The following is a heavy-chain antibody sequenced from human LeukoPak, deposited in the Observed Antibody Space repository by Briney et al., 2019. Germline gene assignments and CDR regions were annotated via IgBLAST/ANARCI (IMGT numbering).Heavy chain of an antibody. CDR2: ISSSRSTI. D-gene: IGHD1-26*01. CDR3: ARAGSGRSPDWFDP. V-gene: IGHV3-48*04. J-gene: IGHJ5*02. CDR1: GFTFSNYG. Sequence: GGSLRLSCAASGFTFSNYGMNWVRQAPGKGLEWVSYISSSRSTISYADSVKGRFTISRDNAKNSLYLQMNSLRAEDTAVYYCARAGSGRSPDWFDPWGQGTLVTVSS.